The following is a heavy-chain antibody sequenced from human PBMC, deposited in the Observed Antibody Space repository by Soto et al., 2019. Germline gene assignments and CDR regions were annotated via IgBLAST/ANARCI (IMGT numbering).Heavy chain of an antibody. D-gene: IGHD6-13*01. V-gene: IGHV3-7*03. J-gene: IGHJ4*02. Sequence: ESGGGLVQPGGSLRLSCAASGFTFSSYWMSWVRQAPGKGLEWVANIKQDGSEKYYVDSVKGRFTISRDNAKNSLYLQMNSLRAEDTAVYYCASPLGYSSSWQYYFDYWGQGTLVTVSS. CDR3: ASPLGYSSSWQYYFDY. CDR2: IKQDGSEK. CDR1: GFTFSSYW.